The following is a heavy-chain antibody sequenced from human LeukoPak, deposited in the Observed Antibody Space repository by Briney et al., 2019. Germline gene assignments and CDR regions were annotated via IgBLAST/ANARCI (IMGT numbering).Heavy chain of an antibody. CDR2: IKKDGSDT. Sequence: PGGSLRLSCAASGFTFSSYWMTWVRQAPGKGLEWVANIKKDGSDTYYVDSVMGRFSISRDNAKNSLHLQMNNLRAEDTAVYYCATDGSSFEYWGQGALVTVSS. J-gene: IGHJ4*02. V-gene: IGHV3-7*01. CDR3: ATDGSSFEY. CDR1: GFTFSSYW. D-gene: IGHD2-15*01.